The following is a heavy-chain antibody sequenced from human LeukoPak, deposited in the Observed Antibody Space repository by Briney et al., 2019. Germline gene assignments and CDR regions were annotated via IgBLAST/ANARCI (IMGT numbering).Heavy chain of an antibody. CDR1: GGSFSSYSYY. Sequence: SETLSLTCAVYGGSFSSYSYYWSWIRQPAGKGLEWIGRIYTSGSTYYNPSLKSRVTISVDTSKNHFSLKLSSVTAADTAVYYCARRSLRPGYSSSWPFYYWGQGTLVTVSS. D-gene: IGHD6-13*01. CDR3: ARRSLRPGYSSSWPFYY. CDR2: IYTSGST. J-gene: IGHJ4*02. V-gene: IGHV4-61*02.